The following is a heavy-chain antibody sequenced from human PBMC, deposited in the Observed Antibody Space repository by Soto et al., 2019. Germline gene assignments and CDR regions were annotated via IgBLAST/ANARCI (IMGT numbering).Heavy chain of an antibody. J-gene: IGHJ4*02. CDR3: AKDRLGGNFDY. Sequence: EVQVLDSGGGLVQPGGSLRLSCAASGFTFNNYAMNWVRQAPGKGLEWVATISGTGGSTYYPDSVKGRFTISRDNSKNTLYLQMNSLRVEDTAVYYCAKDRLGGNFDYWGQGTQVTVSS. V-gene: IGHV3-23*01. CDR1: GFTFNNYA. CDR2: ISGTGGST.